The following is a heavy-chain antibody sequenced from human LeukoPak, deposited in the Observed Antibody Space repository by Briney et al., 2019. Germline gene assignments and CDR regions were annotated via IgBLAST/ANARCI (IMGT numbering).Heavy chain of an antibody. CDR2: IIPIFGTA. CDR1: GGTFSSYA. J-gene: IGHJ4*02. Sequence: SVKVSCKASGGTFSSYAISWVRQAPGQGLEWMGGIIPIFGTANYAQKFQGRVTITADESTSTAYMELSSLRSEDTAVYYCARDRVAAAGTIFDYWGQGTLVTVSS. D-gene: IGHD6-13*01. CDR3: ARDRVAAAGTIFDY. V-gene: IGHV1-69*13.